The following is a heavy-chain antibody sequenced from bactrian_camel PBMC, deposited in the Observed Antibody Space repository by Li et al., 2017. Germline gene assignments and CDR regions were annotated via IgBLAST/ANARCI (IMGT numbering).Heavy chain of an antibody. CDR3: AAGSRVGGSCLWPY. CDR2: LDTVGSA. CDR1: GYTQC. Sequence: HVQLVESGGGSVQAGGSLRLSCATSGYTQCMGWFRQAPGNEREGVATLDTVGSATYADSVKGRFTISKDDAASTLYLQMTNLKPEDTAMYSCAAGSRVGGSCLWPYRGQGTQVTVS. V-gene: IGHV3S53*01. D-gene: IGHD2*01. J-gene: IGHJ4*01.